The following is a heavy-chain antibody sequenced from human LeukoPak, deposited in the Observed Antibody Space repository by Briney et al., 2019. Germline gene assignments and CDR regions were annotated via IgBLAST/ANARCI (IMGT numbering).Heavy chain of an antibody. V-gene: IGHV4-31*03. CDR1: GGSIRSGGYS. CDR2: IYYSGNT. J-gene: IGHJ5*02. Sequence: KASETLSLTCTVSGGSIRSGGYSWTWFRQHPGKGLEWIGYIYYSGNTYYNPSLKSRLTISVDTSKNQFSLKLSSVTAADTAVYYCAREGYYGSGSYFPWGQGTLVTVSS. CDR3: AREGYYGSGSYFP. D-gene: IGHD3-10*01.